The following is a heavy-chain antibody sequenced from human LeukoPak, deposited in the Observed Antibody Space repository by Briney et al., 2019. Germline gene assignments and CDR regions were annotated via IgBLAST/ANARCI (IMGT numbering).Heavy chain of an antibody. CDR3: ARGRGYYSNYRFDY. Sequence: GGSLRLSCAVSGFIVSRNDMAWVRQAPGKGLQWVSVLYTDGKTFYEDSMKGRFTISRDNSKNTLYLQMNSLRAEDTAVYYCARGRGYYSNYRFDYWGQGTLVTVSS. D-gene: IGHD4-11*01. V-gene: IGHV3-53*01. J-gene: IGHJ4*02. CDR1: GFIVSRND. CDR2: LYTDGKT.